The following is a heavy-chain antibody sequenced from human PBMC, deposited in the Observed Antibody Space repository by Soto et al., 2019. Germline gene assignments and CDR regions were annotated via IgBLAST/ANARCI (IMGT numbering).Heavy chain of an antibody. CDR3: ASRPGLDTGPCDF. V-gene: IGHV1-3*01. CDR2: INPGNGNT. Sequence: QVKLVQSGAEVKKPGASVRVSCKTSGFTFTTHPIHWVRQAPEQRLEWMGWINPGNGNTEYSLKFQGRLTFTRDTSASTAYMDLDSLKSEDTAVYYCASRPGLDTGPCDFWGQGTLVTVSS. D-gene: IGHD1-1*01. J-gene: IGHJ4*02. CDR1: GFTFTTHP.